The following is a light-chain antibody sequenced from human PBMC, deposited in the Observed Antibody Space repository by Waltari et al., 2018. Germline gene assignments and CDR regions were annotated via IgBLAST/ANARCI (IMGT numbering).Light chain of an antibody. J-gene: IGKJ1*01. CDR1: RSVLYSSNNQNY. CDR2: WSS. Sequence: DIVMTQSPDSLAVSLAERATITCKSSRSVLYSSNNQNYLAWFQQRPGQPPKLLISWSSTRESGVPDRFRASGSGTDFTLTISSLQAEDVAVYYCLQYYNTPQTFGQGTRVEIK. V-gene: IGKV4-1*01. CDR3: LQYYNTPQT.